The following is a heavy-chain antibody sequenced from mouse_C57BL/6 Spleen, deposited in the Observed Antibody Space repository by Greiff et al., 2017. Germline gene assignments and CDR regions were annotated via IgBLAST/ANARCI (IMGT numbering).Heavy chain of an antibody. J-gene: IGHJ1*03. CDR1: GFNIKDYY. CDR2: IDPEDGET. V-gene: IGHV14-2*01. Sequence: VQLQQSGAELVKPGASVKLSCTASGFNIKDYYMHWVKQRTEQGLEWIGRIDPEDGETKYAPKFKGKATITADTASNTAYLQLSSLTSEDTAVYYCARSSRDWYFDVWGTGTTVTVSS. CDR3: ARSSRDWYFDV. D-gene: IGHD1-1*01.